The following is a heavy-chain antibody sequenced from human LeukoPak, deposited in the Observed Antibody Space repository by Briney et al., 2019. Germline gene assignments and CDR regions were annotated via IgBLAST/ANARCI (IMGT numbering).Heavy chain of an antibody. CDR2: IYYSGNT. J-gene: IGHJ4*02. D-gene: IGHD1-26*01. Sequence: PSETLSLTCSVSVGSISSSSYFWGWIRQPPGKGLKWIGSIYYSGNTYCNPSLKSRVTISLDTSKNQFSLKVSSVSAADTAVYYCARRNRWELLDFWGQGTLVTVSS. CDR3: ARRNRWELLDF. V-gene: IGHV4-39*01. CDR1: VGSISSSSYF.